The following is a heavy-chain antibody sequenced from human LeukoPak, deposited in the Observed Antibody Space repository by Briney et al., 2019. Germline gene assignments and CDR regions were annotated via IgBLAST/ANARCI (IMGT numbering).Heavy chain of an antibody. CDR1: GGSISSSSYY. J-gene: IGHJ4*02. V-gene: IGHV4-39*01. D-gene: IGHD3-22*01. Sequence: SETLSLTCTVSGGSISSSSYYWGWIRQPPGKGLEWIGSIYYSGSTYYNPSLKSRVTISVDTSKNQFSLKLSSVTAADTAVYYCASRQHTMYYYDSSAILPHDYWGQGTLVTVSS. CDR2: IYYSGST. CDR3: ASRQHTMYYYDSSAILPHDY.